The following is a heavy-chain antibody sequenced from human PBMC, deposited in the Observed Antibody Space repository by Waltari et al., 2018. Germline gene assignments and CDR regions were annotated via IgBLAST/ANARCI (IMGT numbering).Heavy chain of an antibody. V-gene: IGHV3-23*04. CDR3: AKLGFSGSSSTF. Sequence: EVQLVESGGGFVQPGGSLRLSCAASGVTFSNNVVSWVRQAPGKGLEWVSSISGGGGTTYYADSVKGRFTISRDNSKNTLYLRMNTLRPEDTALYYCAKLGFSGSSSTFWGQGTLVTVSS. J-gene: IGHJ4*02. CDR2: ISGGGGTT. D-gene: IGHD2-2*01. CDR1: GVTFSNNV.